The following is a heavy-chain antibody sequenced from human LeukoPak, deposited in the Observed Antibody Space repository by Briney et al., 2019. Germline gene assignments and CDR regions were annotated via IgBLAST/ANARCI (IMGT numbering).Heavy chain of an antibody. V-gene: IGHV3-74*01. CDR3: ARSNQADDY. D-gene: IGHD1-14*01. J-gene: IGHJ4*02. CDR2: INPGGSSI. Sequence: GGSLRLSCAASGFTFSSYWMHWVRQVPGKGLVWVARINPGGSSITYADSVKGRFTISRDNATNTLYLQMDSLRAEDTGVYYCARSNQADDYWGQGTLVTVSS. CDR1: GFTFSSYW.